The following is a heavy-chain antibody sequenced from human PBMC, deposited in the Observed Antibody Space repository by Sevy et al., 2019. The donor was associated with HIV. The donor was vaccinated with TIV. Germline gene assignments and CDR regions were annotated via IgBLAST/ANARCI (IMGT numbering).Heavy chain of an antibody. D-gene: IGHD3-22*01. J-gene: IGHJ4*02. Sequence: ASVKVSCKLSGYTLTELSMHWVRQAPGKGLEWMGGFDPEDGETIYAQKFQGRVTLTEDTSSDTAYMELSSLRSEDTAVYYCTTMEYYYNFIGYSSGDYWGQGTLVTVSS. CDR3: TTMEYYYNFIGYSSGDY. V-gene: IGHV1-24*01. CDR1: GYTLTELS. CDR2: FDPEDGET.